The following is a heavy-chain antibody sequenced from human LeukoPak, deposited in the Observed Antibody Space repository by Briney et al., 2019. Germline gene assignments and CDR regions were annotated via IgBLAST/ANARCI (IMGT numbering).Heavy chain of an antibody. D-gene: IGHD3-10*01. CDR2: TYYRSKWYN. CDR3: ARDLIEYGSGSYYTDYYYYYGMDV. Sequence: SQTLSLTCAISGDSVSSNSAAWNWIRQSPSRGLEWLGRTYYRSKWYNGYAVSVKSRITINPDTSKNQFSLQLNSVTPEDTAVYYCARDLIEYGSGSYYTDYYYYYGMDVWGKGTTVTVSS. J-gene: IGHJ6*04. V-gene: IGHV6-1*01. CDR1: GDSVSSNSAA.